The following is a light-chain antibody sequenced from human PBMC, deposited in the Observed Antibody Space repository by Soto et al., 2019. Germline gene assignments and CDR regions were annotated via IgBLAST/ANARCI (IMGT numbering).Light chain of an antibody. CDR1: QSISSW. J-gene: IGKJ1*01. Sequence: DMQMTQSPSTLSASVGDRVTITCRASQSISSWLAWYQQKPGKAPKLLIYKASSSESGVPSRFSGSGSGTEFTLTISSLQPDDFATYYCQQYSTSYRTFGQGTRVEIK. CDR2: KAS. V-gene: IGKV1-5*03. CDR3: QQYSTSYRT.